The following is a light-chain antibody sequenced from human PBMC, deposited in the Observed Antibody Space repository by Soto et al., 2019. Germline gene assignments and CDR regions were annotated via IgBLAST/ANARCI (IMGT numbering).Light chain of an antibody. Sequence: EIVLTQSPGTLSLSPGERATLSCRASQSVSSSYLAWYQQKPGQAPRLLIYGASSRATGIADRFSGSGSGTDFTLTISRLEHEDFPVYYCQQYGSSPGWTFGQGTKVEIK. V-gene: IGKV3-20*01. CDR2: GAS. J-gene: IGKJ1*01. CDR1: QSVSSSY. CDR3: QQYGSSPGWT.